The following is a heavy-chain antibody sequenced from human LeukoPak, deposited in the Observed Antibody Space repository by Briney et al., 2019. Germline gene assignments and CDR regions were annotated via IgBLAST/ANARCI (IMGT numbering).Heavy chain of an antibody. J-gene: IGHJ6*03. Sequence: GGSLRLSCAASGFTFSNYGMSWVRQAPGKGLEWVSAISGSGGSTYYADSVKGRFTISRDNSKNTLYLQMNSLRAEDTAVYYCARDRSLAAAGTSSSMDVWGKGTTVTVSS. CDR3: ARDRSLAAAGTSSSMDV. CDR1: GFTFSNYG. V-gene: IGHV3-23*01. D-gene: IGHD6-13*01. CDR2: ISGSGGST.